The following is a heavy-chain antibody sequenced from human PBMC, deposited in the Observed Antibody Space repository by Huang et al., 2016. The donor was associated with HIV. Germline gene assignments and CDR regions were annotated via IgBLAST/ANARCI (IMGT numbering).Heavy chain of an antibody. V-gene: IGHV1-69*13. CDR2: IIPSFSTV. CDR3: TSGDPIVNWFDP. CDR1: GGTFSSYA. D-gene: IGHD3-16*02. J-gene: IGHJ5*02. Sequence: QVQLVQSGAEVKKPGSSVKVSCKASGGTFSSYALSWVRQAPGQGLEWMGGIIPSFSTVNYAQKFQGRVMITADVSTTTAYMELNSLRSEDTAVYYCTSGDPIVNWFDPWGQGTLVTVSS.